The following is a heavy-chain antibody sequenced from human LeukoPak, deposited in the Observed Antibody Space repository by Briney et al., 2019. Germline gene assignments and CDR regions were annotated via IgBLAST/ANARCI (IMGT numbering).Heavy chain of an antibody. CDR2: IYHSGST. V-gene: IGHV4-4*02. J-gene: IGHJ4*02. CDR1: GGSISSSNW. CDR3: ARIYYYGSLYYFDY. D-gene: IGHD3-10*01. Sequence: SGTLSLTCAVSGGSISSSNWWSWVRQPPGKGLEWIGEIYHSGSTNYNPSLKSRVTISIDKPRIQFSLNLSSVTAADTAVYYCARIYYYGSLYYFDYWGQGTLVTVSS.